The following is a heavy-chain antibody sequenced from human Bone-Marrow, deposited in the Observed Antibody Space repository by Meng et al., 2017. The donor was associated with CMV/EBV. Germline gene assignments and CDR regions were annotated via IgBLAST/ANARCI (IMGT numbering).Heavy chain of an antibody. CDR1: GVTFSSYA. V-gene: IGHV1-69*05. Sequence: SVKVSCKASGVTFSSYAISWVRQAPGQGLEWMGGIIPILNTPHYAQKFQGRVTITTDESTSTAYMYLSSLTSKDTAVYYCAGHEDVYHYGVDVWGQGTTVTVSS. CDR3: AGHEDVYHYGVDV. CDR2: IIPILNTP. J-gene: IGHJ6*02.